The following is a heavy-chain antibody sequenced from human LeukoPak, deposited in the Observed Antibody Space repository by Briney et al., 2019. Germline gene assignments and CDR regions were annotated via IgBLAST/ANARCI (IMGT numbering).Heavy chain of an antibody. CDR2: ISSSSSYI. Sequence: PGGSLRHSCAASGFTFSSYSMNWVRQAPGKGLEWVSSISSSSSYIYYADSVKGRFTISRDNAKNSLYLQMNSLRAEDTAVYYCARVRERTIFGVPPDYWGQGTLVTVSS. V-gene: IGHV3-21*01. D-gene: IGHD3-3*01. J-gene: IGHJ4*02. CDR3: ARVRERTIFGVPPDY. CDR1: GFTFSSYS.